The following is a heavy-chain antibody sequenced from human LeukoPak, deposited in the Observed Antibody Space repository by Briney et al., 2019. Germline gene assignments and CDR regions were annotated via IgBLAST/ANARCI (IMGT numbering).Heavy chain of an antibody. CDR2: IYPGDSDA. CDR1: GYSFTNYW. CDR3: ARAGGGGLWDF. J-gene: IGHJ4*01. Sequence: GESLKISCKGSGYSFTNYWIAWVRQMPGKGLEWMGIIYPGDSDATYSPSFQGQVTISADKSISTAYLQWNSLKASDTAIFYCARAGGGGLWDFWSHGTLVTVSS. D-gene: IGHD3-16*01. V-gene: IGHV5-51*01.